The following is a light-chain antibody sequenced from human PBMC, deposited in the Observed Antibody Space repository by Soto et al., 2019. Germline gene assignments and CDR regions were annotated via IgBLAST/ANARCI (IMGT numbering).Light chain of an antibody. CDR1: QSVSSSY. CDR2: GAS. Sequence: EIVWTQSPGTRSLSPGERATLACRASQSVSSSYLAWYQQTPGQAPRLLIYGASSRATGIPDRFSGSGSGTDFTLTISRLEPEDFAVYYCQQYGSSPPITFGQGTRLEIK. CDR3: QQYGSSPPIT. V-gene: IGKV3-20*01. J-gene: IGKJ5*01.